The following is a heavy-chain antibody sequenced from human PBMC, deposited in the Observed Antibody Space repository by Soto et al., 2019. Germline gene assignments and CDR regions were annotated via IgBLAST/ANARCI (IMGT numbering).Heavy chain of an antibody. CDR3: GKILVGATGHTDADS. D-gene: IGHD2-15*01. V-gene: IGHV4-39*01. Sequence: SETLSLTCIVSGGSVYSNGHYWGWIRQPPGKGLEWIGSIDNNGVTNYNSSLKSRVTISRDTSKNQFSLRLTSVTAADTAVYYCGKILVGATGHTDADSWGPGALVTVSS. CDR2: IDNNGVT. J-gene: IGHJ4*02. CDR1: GGSVYSNGHY.